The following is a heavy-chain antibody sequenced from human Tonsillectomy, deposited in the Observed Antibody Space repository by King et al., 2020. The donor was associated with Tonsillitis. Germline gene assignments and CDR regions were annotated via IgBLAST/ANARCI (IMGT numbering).Heavy chain of an antibody. CDR1: GFTFSSYG. Sequence: VQLVESGGGVVKPGGSLRLSCAASGFTFSSYGMHWVRQAPGKGLEWVAFIRFDGSNKYFADSVKGRFTISRDTSKNTLYLQMNSLRAEDTAVYYCAKVLTLAPPAGPHRGQGTLVPVSS. J-gene: IGHJ4*02. D-gene: IGHD3-9*01. CDR3: AKVLTLAPPAGPH. CDR2: IRFDGSNK. V-gene: IGHV3-30*02.